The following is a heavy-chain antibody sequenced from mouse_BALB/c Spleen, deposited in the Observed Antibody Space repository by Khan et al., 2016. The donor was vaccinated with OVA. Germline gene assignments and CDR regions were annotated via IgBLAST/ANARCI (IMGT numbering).Heavy chain of an antibody. J-gene: IGHJ3*01. D-gene: IGHD1-2*01. CDR1: GFSLTSYG. CDR3: ARDTTATPS. V-gene: IGHV2-9*02. CDR2: IWAGGST. Sequence: QVQLKESGPGLVAPSQSLSITCTVSGFSLTSYGVHWVRKPPGKGLAWLGIIWAGGSTNYNSALMSRLSISKDNYKSQVFLKMNILQPDDTSMYDCARDTTATPSGGQGTLVTVAA.